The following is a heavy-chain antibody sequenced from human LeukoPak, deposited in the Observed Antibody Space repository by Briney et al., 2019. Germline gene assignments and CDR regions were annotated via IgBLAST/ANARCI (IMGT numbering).Heavy chain of an antibody. V-gene: IGHV3-11*04. CDR2: ISAGGYPI. J-gene: IGHJ4*01. CDR3: VMTAGPPTDH. Sequence: PGGSLRLSCAGSGFTFNDYYMSWFRQAPGKGLGWLSFISAGGYPIYYADSVRGRFTISRDTAKNSLYLQMNSLRVEDTAVYYCVMTAGPPTDHWGQGALVTVSS. CDR1: GFTFNDYY.